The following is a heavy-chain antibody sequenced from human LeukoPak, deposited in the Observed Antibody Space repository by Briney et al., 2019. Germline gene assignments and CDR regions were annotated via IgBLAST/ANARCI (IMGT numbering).Heavy chain of an antibody. CDR3: ANGDYYDASGYYQYRY. V-gene: IGHV3-23*01. Sequence: PGGSLRLSCAASGFTFSSYAMSWVRQAPGKGLEWVSAISGSGGSTYYADSVKGRFTISRDNSKNTLYLQMNSLRAEDTAAYYCANGDYYDASGYYQYRYWGQGTLVTVSS. J-gene: IGHJ4*02. CDR1: GFTFSSYA. CDR2: ISGSGGST. D-gene: IGHD3-22*01.